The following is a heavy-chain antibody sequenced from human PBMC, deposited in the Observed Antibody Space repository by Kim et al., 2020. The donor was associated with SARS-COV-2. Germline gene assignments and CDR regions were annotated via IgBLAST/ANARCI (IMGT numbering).Heavy chain of an antibody. D-gene: IGHD3-10*01. CDR3: ANDRGGVPWFDP. V-gene: IGHV3-30*18. Sequence: GGSLRLSCAASGFTFSSYGMHWVRQAPGKGLEWVAVISYDGSNKYYADSVKGRFTISRDNSKNTLYLQMNSLRAEDTAVYYCANDRGGVPWFDPWGQGTL. CDR2: ISYDGSNK. J-gene: IGHJ5*02. CDR1: GFTFSSYG.